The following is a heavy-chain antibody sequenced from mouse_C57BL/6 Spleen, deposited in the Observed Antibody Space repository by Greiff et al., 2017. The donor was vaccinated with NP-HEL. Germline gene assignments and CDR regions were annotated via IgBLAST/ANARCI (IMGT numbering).Heavy chain of an antibody. Sequence: EVNLVESGGGLVQPGGSLSLSCAASGFTFTDYYMSWVRQPPGKALEWLGFIRNKANGYTTEYSASVKGRFTISRVNSQSILYLQMNALRAEDSATYYCARLDYDYALFAYWGQGTLVTVSA. CDR1: GFTFTDYY. CDR2: IRNKANGYTT. J-gene: IGHJ3*01. CDR3: ARLDYDYALFAY. D-gene: IGHD2-4*01. V-gene: IGHV7-3*01.